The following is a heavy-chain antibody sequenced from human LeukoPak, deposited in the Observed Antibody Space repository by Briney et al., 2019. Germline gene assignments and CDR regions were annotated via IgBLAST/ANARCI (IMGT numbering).Heavy chain of an antibody. Sequence: SETLSLTCTVSGGSISSYYWSWIRQPAGKGLEWIGRIYTSGSTNYNPSLKSRVTMSVDTSKNQFSLKLSSVTAADTAVYYCARDYYDDSVQYGGDWLDSWGQGTLVTVSS. D-gene: IGHD3-22*01. CDR2: IYTSGST. J-gene: IGHJ5*01. V-gene: IGHV4-4*07. CDR1: GGSISSYY. CDR3: ARDYYDDSVQYGGDWLDS.